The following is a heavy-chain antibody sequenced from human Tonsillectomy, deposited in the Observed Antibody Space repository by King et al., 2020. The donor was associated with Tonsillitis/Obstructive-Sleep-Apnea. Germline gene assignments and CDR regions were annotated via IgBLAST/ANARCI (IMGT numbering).Heavy chain of an antibody. CDR1: EFTFNTYW. V-gene: IGHV3-74*01. D-gene: IGHD1-26*01. Sequence: VQLVESGGGLVQAGGSLRLSCAASEFTFNTYWMHWVRQPPGEGLVWVSRIKGDGSETTYADSVKGRFTISRDNAKNMLYLQINSLTAEDTAVYYCAKGGSYYSVPLDYWGQGTLVTVSS. J-gene: IGHJ4*02. CDR3: AKGGSYYSVPLDY. CDR2: IKGDGSET.